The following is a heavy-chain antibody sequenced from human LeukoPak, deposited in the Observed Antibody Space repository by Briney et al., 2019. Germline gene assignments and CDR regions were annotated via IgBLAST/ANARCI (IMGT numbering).Heavy chain of an antibody. CDR2: IHTDNGDT. Sequence: ASVTVSCKASGYNFISYAMHWVRQGPGQRLEWMGWIHTDNGDTKYSHYFLGRVTITRDTSANTAYMELSSLRSEDTAVYYCARDRVVGLAPFDPWGQGTLVTVSS. J-gene: IGHJ5*02. V-gene: IGHV1-3*04. D-gene: IGHD2-15*01. CDR3: ARDRVVGLAPFDP. CDR1: GYNFISYA.